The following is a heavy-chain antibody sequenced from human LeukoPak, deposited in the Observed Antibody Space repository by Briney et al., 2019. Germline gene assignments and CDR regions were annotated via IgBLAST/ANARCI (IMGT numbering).Heavy chain of an antibody. CDR2: IYSGGTT. Sequence: PGGSLRLSCAASGFTVSGNSMTWVRQAPGKGLEWVSVIYSGGTTYYADSVKGRFTISRDNSKNTLYLQMNSLRLEDTAVYYCASSSWSRSNWFDPWGQGTLVTVSS. CDR3: ASSSWSRSNWFDP. CDR1: GFTVSGNS. D-gene: IGHD6-13*01. J-gene: IGHJ5*02. V-gene: IGHV3-66*02.